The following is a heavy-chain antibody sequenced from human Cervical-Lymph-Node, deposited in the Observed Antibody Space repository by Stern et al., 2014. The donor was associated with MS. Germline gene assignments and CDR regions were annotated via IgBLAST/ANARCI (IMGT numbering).Heavy chain of an antibody. CDR1: GFSLSTDGMC. V-gene: IGHV2-70*01. CDR3: ARTTASSTGYAFDL. Sequence: QATLKESGPALVKPTQTLTLTCTFSGFSLSTDGMCVSWIRQPPGKALERLAIIHWDGDKYYNTSLKTRLSISKDTSKNQVVLTMTNMDPVDTGTYFCARTTASSTGYAFDLWGQGTLVTVSS. D-gene: IGHD2-15*01. J-gene: IGHJ5*02. CDR2: IHWDGDK.